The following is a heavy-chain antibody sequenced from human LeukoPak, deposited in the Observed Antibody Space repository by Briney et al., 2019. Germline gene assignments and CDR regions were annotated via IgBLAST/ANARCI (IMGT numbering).Heavy chain of an antibody. CDR3: ARVASEGNWFDP. CDR1: GYTFTGYY. V-gene: IGHV1-2*02. J-gene: IGHJ5*02. Sequence: VASVKVSCKASGYTFTGYYMHWVRQAPGQGLEWMGWINPNSGGTNYAQKFQGRVTMTRDTSISTAYMELSRLRSDDTAVYYCARVASEGNWFDPWGQGTLVTVSS. CDR2: INPNSGGT.